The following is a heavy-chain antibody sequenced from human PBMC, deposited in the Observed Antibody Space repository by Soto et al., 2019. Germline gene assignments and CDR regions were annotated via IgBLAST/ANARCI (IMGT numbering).Heavy chain of an antibody. V-gene: IGHV3-53*02. D-gene: IGHD3-22*01. J-gene: IGHJ6*02. Sequence: EVQLVETGGGLIQPGGSLRLSCAASGFTVSSNYMSWVRQAPGKGLEWVSVIYSGGSTYYADSVKGRFTISRDNSRNTLYLQMNSVRAEDTAVYYCARSDYYYDSSGNHYYYYYGMDVWGQGTTVTVS. CDR2: IYSGGST. CDR1: GFTVSSNY. CDR3: ARSDYYYDSSGNHYYYYYGMDV.